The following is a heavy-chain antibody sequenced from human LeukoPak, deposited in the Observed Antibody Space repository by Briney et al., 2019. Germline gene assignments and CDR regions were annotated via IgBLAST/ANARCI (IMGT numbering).Heavy chain of an antibody. D-gene: IGHD6-19*01. CDR3: ARHRSSQGTDWYKRYYFDY. Sequence: GGSLRLSCAASGFTFSSYEMNWVRQAPGKGLEWVSYISSSGSTIYYADSVKGRFTISRDNAKNSLYLQMNSLRAEDTAVYYCARHRSSQGTDWYKRYYFDYWGQGTLVTVSS. J-gene: IGHJ4*02. CDR1: GFTFSSYE. CDR2: ISSSGSTI. V-gene: IGHV3-48*03.